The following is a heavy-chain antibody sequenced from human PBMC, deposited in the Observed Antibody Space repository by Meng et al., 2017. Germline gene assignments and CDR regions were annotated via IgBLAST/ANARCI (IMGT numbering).Heavy chain of an antibody. CDR1: GGTFSSYA. CDR2: IIPIFGTA. CDR3: ASLTGWFDP. Sequence: LGQVGGEGKKPGSSVKVSCKASGGTFSSYAISWVRQAPGQGLEWMGGIIPIFGTANYAQKFQGRVTITADKSTSTAYMELSSLRSEDTAVYYCASLTGWFDPWGQGTLVTVSS. D-gene: IGHD3-10*01. J-gene: IGHJ5*02. V-gene: IGHV1-69*06.